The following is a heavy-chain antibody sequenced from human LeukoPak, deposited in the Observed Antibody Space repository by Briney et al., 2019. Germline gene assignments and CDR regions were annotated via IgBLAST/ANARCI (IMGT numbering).Heavy chain of an antibody. D-gene: IGHD5-24*01. J-gene: IGHJ4*02. V-gene: IGHV3-74*01. CDR2: INSDGGST. Sequence: PGGSLRLSCTASGFTFSSYWMHWVRQAPGKGLVWVSRINSDGGSTSYVDSVKGRFTISRDNAKNTLYLQMNSLRAEDTAVYYCARRIQGMAPYYFDYWGQGTLVTVSS. CDR3: ARRIQGMAPYYFDY. CDR1: GFTFSSYW.